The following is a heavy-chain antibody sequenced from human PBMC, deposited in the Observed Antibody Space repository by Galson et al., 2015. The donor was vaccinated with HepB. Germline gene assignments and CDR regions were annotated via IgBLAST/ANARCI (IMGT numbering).Heavy chain of an antibody. D-gene: IGHD2-15*01. CDR1: GFTFSSYA. J-gene: IGHJ6*02. CDR3: ARDLGYCSGGSCYSKHHQYKSSYYYYYGMDV. Sequence: SLRLSCAASGFTFSSYAMHWVRQAPGKGLEWVAVISYDGSNKYYADSVKGRFTISRDNSKNTLYLQMNSLRAEDTAVYYCARDLGYCSGGSCYSKHHQYKSSYYYYYGMDVWGQGTTVTVSS. V-gene: IGHV3-30*04. CDR2: ISYDGSNK.